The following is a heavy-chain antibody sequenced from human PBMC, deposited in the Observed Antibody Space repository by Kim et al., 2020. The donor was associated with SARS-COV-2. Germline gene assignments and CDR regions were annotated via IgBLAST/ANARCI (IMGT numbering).Heavy chain of an antibody. Sequence: GGSLRLSCAASGFTFSSYSMNWVRQTPGRGLEWVSSIPTLRSYIYYADSVNGRFTISRDNSANSLYLQMNSLTTEDTAMYYCAIDPSVGHLSCYYYGM. J-gene: IGHJ6*01. CDR1: GFTFSSYS. CDR2: IPTLRSYI. CDR3: AIDPSVGHLSCYYYGM. V-gene: IGHV3-21*01. D-gene: IGHD3-3*02.